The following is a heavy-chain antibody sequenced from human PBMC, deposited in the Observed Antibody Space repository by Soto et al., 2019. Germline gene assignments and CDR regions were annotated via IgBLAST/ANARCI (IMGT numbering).Heavy chain of an antibody. Sequence: SVKVSCKTSGSTFSSDTFSWVRQAPGQGLEWAGRVIPVLGLTNFAQKFQGRVTITAGKSTNTAYMELSSLGSDDTAVYYCAREATYDAFDIWGQGTMVTVSS. CDR1: GSTFSSDT. CDR2: VIPVLGLT. CDR3: AREATYDAFDI. V-gene: IGHV1-69*04. D-gene: IGHD1-26*01. J-gene: IGHJ3*02.